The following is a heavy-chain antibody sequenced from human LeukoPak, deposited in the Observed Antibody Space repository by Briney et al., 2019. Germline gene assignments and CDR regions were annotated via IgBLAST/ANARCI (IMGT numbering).Heavy chain of an antibody. Sequence: PGGSLRLSCAASGFTFSSYWMSWVRQAPGKGLEWVANIKKDGSEKYYVDSVKGRFTISRVNAKTSLYLQMISLRAEDTAVYYCARHLSGVTGYTYGRGIDYWGQGTLVTVSS. CDR3: ARHLSGVTGYTYGRGIDY. J-gene: IGHJ4*02. D-gene: IGHD5-18*01. CDR2: IKKDGSEK. CDR1: GFTFSSYW. V-gene: IGHV3-7*01.